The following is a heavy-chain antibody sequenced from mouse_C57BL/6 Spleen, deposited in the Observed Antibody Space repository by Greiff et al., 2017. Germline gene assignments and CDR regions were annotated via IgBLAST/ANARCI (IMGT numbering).Heavy chain of an antibody. D-gene: IGHD1-1*01. CDR1: GYTFTDYY. Sequence: EVQLQQSGPELVKPGASVKISCKASGYTFTDYYMNWVKQSHGKSLEWIGDLNPNNGGTSYNQKFKGKATLTVDKSSSTAYMELRSLTSEDSAVYYCARATVVANYYAMDYWGQGTSVTVSS. CDR2: LNPNNGGT. J-gene: IGHJ4*01. CDR3: ARATVVANYYAMDY. V-gene: IGHV1-26*01.